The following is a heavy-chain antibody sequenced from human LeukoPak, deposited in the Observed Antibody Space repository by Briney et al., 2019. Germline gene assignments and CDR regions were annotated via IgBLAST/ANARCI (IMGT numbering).Heavy chain of an antibody. CDR3: ARELRDAFDI. Sequence: SQTLSLTCAISGDSASSNSAAWNWIRQSPSRGLEWLGRTYFRSDWYNDYAVSVNSRITINPDTSKNQFSLQLKSVTPEDTALYYCARELRDAFDIWGQGTMVTVSS. D-gene: IGHD4-17*01. J-gene: IGHJ3*02. CDR2: TYFRSDWYN. V-gene: IGHV6-1*01. CDR1: GDSASSNSAA.